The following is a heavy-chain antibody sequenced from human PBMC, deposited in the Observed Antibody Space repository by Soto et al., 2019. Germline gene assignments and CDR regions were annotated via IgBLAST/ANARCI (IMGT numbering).Heavy chain of an antibody. Sequence: SETLSLTCTVSGGSISSYYWSWIRQPPGKGLEWIGYIYYSGSTNYNPSLKSRVTISVDTSKNQFSLKLSSVTAADTAVYFCAREVYSSGYYYYYGMDVWGQGTTVTV. V-gene: IGHV4-59*01. CDR1: GGSISSYY. CDR2: IYYSGST. CDR3: AREVYSSGYYYYYGMDV. D-gene: IGHD3-22*01. J-gene: IGHJ6*02.